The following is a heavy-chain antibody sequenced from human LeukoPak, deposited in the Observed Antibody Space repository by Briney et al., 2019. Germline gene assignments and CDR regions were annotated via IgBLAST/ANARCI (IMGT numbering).Heavy chain of an antibody. CDR3: AREPGD. V-gene: IGHV4-34*01. CDR2: INHSGST. J-gene: IGHJ4*02. D-gene: IGHD1-14*01. CDR1: GGSFSCYY. Sequence: SETLSLTCAVYGGSFSCYYWSWIRQPPGKGLEWIGEINHSGSTNYNPSLKSRVTISVDTSKNQFSLKLSSVTAADTAVYYCAREPGDWGQGTLVTVSS.